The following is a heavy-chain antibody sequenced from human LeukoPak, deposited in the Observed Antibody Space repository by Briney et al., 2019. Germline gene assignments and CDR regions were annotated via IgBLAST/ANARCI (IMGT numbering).Heavy chain of an antibody. CDR3: AKDREWLNYYGSGSYVDVLDY. D-gene: IGHD3-10*01. J-gene: IGHJ4*02. V-gene: IGHV3-33*06. CDR2: IWYDGSNK. CDR1: GFTVSSYG. Sequence: GGSLRLSCAASGFTVSSYGMHWVRQAPGKGLEWVAVIWYDGSNKYYADSVKGRFTISRDNSKNTLYLQMNSLRAEDTAVYYCAKDREWLNYYGSGSYVDVLDYWGQGTLVTVSS.